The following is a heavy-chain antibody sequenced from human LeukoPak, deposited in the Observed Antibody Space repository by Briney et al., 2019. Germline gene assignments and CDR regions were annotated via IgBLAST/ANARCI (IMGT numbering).Heavy chain of an antibody. CDR3: LRGDRRDY. Sequence: WGSLRLSCEASGFTSNTYSMNWARQAPGKGLEWVSSIDSSGGYMFYADSVKGRFIISRDNAKDSLYLQMNSLRVEDTAVYYCLRGDRRDYWGQGTLVTVSS. CDR2: IDSSGGYM. V-gene: IGHV3-21*06. CDR1: GFTSNTYS. J-gene: IGHJ4*02.